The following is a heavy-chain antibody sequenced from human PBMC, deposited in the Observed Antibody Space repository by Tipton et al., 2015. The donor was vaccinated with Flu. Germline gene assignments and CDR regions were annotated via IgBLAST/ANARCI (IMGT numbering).Heavy chain of an antibody. CDR2: IYYSGST. Sequence: TLSLTCTVSGGSISSSSYYWGWIRQPPGKGLEWVGSIYYSGSTYYNPSLKSRVTISVDTSKNQFSLKLSSVTAADTAFYYCGVGITWYYFDYWGQGTTVTVS. D-gene: IGHD1-26*01. CDR1: GGSISSSSYY. J-gene: IGHJ4*03. V-gene: IGHV4-39*07. CDR3: GVGITWYYFDY.